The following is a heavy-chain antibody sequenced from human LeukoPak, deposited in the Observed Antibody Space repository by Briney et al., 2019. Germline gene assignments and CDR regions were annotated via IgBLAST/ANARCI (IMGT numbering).Heavy chain of an antibody. D-gene: IGHD3-10*01. CDR1: GGSISSYY. CDR2: IYYSGST. J-gene: IGHJ4*02. CDR3: ARESIRGVEY. Sequence: SETLSLTCTVSGGSISSYYWSWIRQPPGKGVEWIGYIYYSGSTNYNPSLKSRVTISVDTSKNQFSLKLSSVTAADTAVYYCARESIRGVEYWGQGTLVTVSS. V-gene: IGHV4-59*01.